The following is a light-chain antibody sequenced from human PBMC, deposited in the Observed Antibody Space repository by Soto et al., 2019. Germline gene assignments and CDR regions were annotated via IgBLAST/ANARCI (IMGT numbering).Light chain of an antibody. CDR3: CSYAGSSTVV. Sequence: QYALTQPASVSGSPGQSITISCTGTSSDVGSYNLVSWYQQHPGKAPKLMIYEGSKRPSGVSNRFSGSKSGNTASLTISGLQAEDEADYYCCSYAGSSTVVLGGGTKLTVL. V-gene: IGLV2-23*01. CDR1: SSDVGSYNL. J-gene: IGLJ2*01. CDR2: EGS.